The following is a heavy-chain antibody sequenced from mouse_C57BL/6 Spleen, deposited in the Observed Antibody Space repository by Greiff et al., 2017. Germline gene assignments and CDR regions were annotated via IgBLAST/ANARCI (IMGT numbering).Heavy chain of an antibody. Sequence: VQLQQPGAELVRPGSSVKLSCKASGYTFTSYWMHWVKQRPIQGLEWIGNIDPSDSETHYNQKFKDKATLTVDKSSSTAYMQLSSLTSEDSAVYYCAREGGDYYGSRFAYWGQGTLVTVSA. J-gene: IGHJ3*01. CDR3: AREGGDYYGSRFAY. CDR1: GYTFTSYW. CDR2: IDPSDSET. D-gene: IGHD1-1*01. V-gene: IGHV1-52*01.